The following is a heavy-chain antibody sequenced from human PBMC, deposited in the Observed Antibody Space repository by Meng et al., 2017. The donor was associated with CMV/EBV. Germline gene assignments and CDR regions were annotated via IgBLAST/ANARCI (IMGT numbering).Heavy chain of an antibody. V-gene: IGHV3-30*02. CDR1: GFTFSSYG. J-gene: IGHJ4*02. CDR2: IRYDGSNK. CDR3: AEDYSPYCSSTSCYGYFDY. D-gene: IGHD2-2*01. Sequence: GGSLRLSCAASGFTFSSYGMHWVRQAPGKGLEWVAFIRYDGSNKYYADSVKGRFTISRDNSKNTLYLQMNSLRAEDTAVYYCAEDYSPYCSSTSCYGYFDYWGQGTLVTVSS.